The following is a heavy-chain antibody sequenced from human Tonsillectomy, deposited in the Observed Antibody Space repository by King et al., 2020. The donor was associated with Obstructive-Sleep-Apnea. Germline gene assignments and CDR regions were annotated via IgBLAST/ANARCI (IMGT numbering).Heavy chain of an antibody. CDR1: GYTFTSYG. CDR3: AREGERSTTVTTGNYYYYYGMDV. Sequence: QLVQSGAEVKKPGASVKVSCKASGYTFTSYGISWVRQAPGQGLEWMGWISAYNGNTNYAQKLQGRVTMTTDTSTSTAYMELRSLRSDDTAVYYCAREGERSTTVTTGNYYYYYGMDVWGQGTTVTVSS. CDR2: ISAYNGNT. V-gene: IGHV1-18*01. D-gene: IGHD4-17*01. J-gene: IGHJ6*02.